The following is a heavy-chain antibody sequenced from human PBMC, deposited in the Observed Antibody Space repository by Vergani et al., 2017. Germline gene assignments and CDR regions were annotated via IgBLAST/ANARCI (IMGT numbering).Heavy chain of an antibody. CDR3: ATIGYRRWGYYFDY. J-gene: IGHJ4*02. CDR1: GDSINNGHYS. Sequence: QLQLQESGPGLVKPSETLSLTCIVSGDSINNGHYSWVWIRQPPGKGLEWIGSVYYNGSTYYSPSLKSRVTVSVHESRNLFSLRLNSVTAADTAVYYCATIGYRRWGYYFDYWGQGILVTVSS. CDR2: VYYNGST. V-gene: IGHV4-39*07. D-gene: IGHD2-2*02.